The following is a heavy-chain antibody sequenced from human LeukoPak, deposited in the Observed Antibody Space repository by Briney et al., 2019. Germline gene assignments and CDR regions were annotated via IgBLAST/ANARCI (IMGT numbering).Heavy chain of an antibody. Sequence: GGSLRLSCAASAFTFTSYYMHWVRQAPGQGLEWMGIINPSGGSTSYAQKFQGRVTMTRDTSTSTVYMELSSLRSEDTAVYYCARVFPSYDSSGYYDYWGQGTLVTVSS. CDR1: AFTFTSYY. CDR2: INPSGGST. J-gene: IGHJ4*02. CDR3: ARVFPSYDSSGYYDY. D-gene: IGHD3-22*01. V-gene: IGHV1-46*01.